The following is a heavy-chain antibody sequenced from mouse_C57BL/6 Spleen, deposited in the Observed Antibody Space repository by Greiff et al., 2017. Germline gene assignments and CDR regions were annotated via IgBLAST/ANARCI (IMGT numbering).Heavy chain of an antibody. J-gene: IGHJ3*01. CDR2: ISSGSSTI. Sequence: EVKVVESGGGLVKPGGSLQLSCAASGFTFSDYGMHWVRQAPEKGLEWVAYISSGSSTIYYADTVKGRFTISRDNAKNTLFLQMTSLRSDDTAMYYCARNWAFAYWGQGTLVTVAA. CDR1: GFTFSDYG. D-gene: IGHD4-1*01. CDR3: ARNWAFAY. V-gene: IGHV5-17*01.